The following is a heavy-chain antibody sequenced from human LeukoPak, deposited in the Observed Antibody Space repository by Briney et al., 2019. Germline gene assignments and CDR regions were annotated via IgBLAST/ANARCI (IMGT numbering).Heavy chain of an antibody. D-gene: IGHD5-24*01. J-gene: IGHJ4*02. V-gene: IGHV4-59*11. Sequence: SETLSFTCTVSGGSISSHYWSWIRQPPGKGLEWIAYIYHTGSTNYNPSLKGRVTISVDTSKNQFSLKLSSVTAADTAVYYCARTNVEMATTFDYWGQGTLVTVSS. CDR1: GGSISSHY. CDR3: ARTNVEMATTFDY. CDR2: IYHTGST.